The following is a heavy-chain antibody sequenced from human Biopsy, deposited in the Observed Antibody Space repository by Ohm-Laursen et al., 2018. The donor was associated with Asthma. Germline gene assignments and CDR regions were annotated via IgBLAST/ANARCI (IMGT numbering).Heavy chain of an antibody. CDR3: ASPSSSREILYYYYNMDI. D-gene: IGHD6-13*01. Sequence: SVKVSCKASGGTFGNYAISWVRQAPGLGLEWMGGISPVFESTNVAQKFQGRVTISADIFTKTAYLEVSSLRSDDTAVYYCASPSSSREILYYYYNMDIWGQGTTVTV. J-gene: IGHJ6*02. CDR2: ISPVFEST. V-gene: IGHV1-69*06. CDR1: GGTFGNYA.